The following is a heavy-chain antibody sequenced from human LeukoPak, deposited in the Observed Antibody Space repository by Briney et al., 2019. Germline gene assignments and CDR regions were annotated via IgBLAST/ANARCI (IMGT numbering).Heavy chain of an antibody. V-gene: IGHV3-30*02. Sequence: PGGSLRLSCAASGFSFTSYGMHWVRQAPGKGLEWVAFIWYNGSNKYYADSVKGRSTISRDNSKDMLYLHMNSLRAEDTAVYYCAKGGGGSLFDYWGQGTLVTVSS. CDR2: IWYNGSNK. CDR1: GFSFTSYG. J-gene: IGHJ4*02. D-gene: IGHD2-15*01. CDR3: AKGGGGSLFDY.